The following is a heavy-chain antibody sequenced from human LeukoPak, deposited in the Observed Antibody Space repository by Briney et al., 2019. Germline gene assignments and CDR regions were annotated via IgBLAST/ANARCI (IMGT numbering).Heavy chain of an antibody. CDR2: ISGIGGST. V-gene: IGHV3-23*01. Sequence: GGSLRLSCAAAGFTFSSYAMSCVRQAPGRGLEWISAISGIGGSTYYADSVKGRFTISRDNSKNTLYLQMNSLRAEDTAVYYCARDSYSSSWYVSANYYYYMDVWGKGTTVTISS. CDR1: GFTFSSYA. D-gene: IGHD6-13*01. J-gene: IGHJ6*03. CDR3: ARDSYSSSWYVSANYYYYMDV.